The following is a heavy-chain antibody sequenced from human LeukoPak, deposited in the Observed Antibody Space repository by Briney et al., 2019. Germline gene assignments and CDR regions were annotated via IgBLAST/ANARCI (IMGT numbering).Heavy chain of an antibody. D-gene: IGHD3-16*01. CDR3: ARQGGAPDHDAFDI. CDR2: IYYSGST. Sequence: PSETLSLTCTVSGGSISSSSYYWGWIRQPPGKGLEWIGSIYYSGSTYYNPSLKSRVTISVDTSKNQFSLKLSSVTAADTAVYYCARQGGAPDHDAFDIWGQGTMVTVSS. V-gene: IGHV4-39*01. CDR1: GGSISSSSYY. J-gene: IGHJ3*02.